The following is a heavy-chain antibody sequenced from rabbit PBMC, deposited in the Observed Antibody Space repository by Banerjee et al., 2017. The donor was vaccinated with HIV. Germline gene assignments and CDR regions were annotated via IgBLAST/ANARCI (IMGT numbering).Heavy chain of an antibody. CDR2: IATKTGST. Sequence: QQQLEESGGGLVKPGGTLTLTCTASGVDVSGYYYMCWVRQAPGKGLELVACIATKTGSTWFARWVNGRFTISRSTSLNTVTLQMTSLTAADTATYFCARSGDNSNNYATSYFGLWGPGTLVTVS. CDR1: GVDVSGYYY. D-gene: IGHD6-1*01. J-gene: IGHJ4*01. CDR3: ARSGDNSNNYATSYFGL. V-gene: IGHV1S43*01.